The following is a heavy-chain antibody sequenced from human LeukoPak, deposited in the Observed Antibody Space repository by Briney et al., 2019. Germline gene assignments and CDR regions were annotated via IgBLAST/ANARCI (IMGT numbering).Heavy chain of an antibody. CDR3: ARAPREGFSGSYHDY. CDR1: GVTFSNYA. D-gene: IGHD1-26*01. CDR2: ISTTGDNT. V-gene: IGHV3-64*01. Sequence: GGSLRLSCAASGVTFSNYAMHWVRQAPGKGLEYVSAISTTGDNTYYANSVKGRFTISRDNSKNTLYLQMASLRGEDTAVYYCARAPREGFSGSYHDYWGQGTLVTVSS. J-gene: IGHJ4*02.